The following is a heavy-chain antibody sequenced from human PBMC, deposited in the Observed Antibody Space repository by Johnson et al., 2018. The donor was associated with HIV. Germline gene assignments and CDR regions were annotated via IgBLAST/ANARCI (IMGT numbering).Heavy chain of an antibody. Sequence: VQLVESGGGFVQPGGCLTLSCAASGFTFSTYAMNWVRQAPGAGLEWVSGISGGGSSTYYADSVKGRFTISRDNSKNTLYLQMNSLRAEDTAVYYCAKDTGLGIVGAYFDIWGQGTMVTVSS. CDR2: ISGGGSST. J-gene: IGHJ3*02. D-gene: IGHD1-26*01. V-gene: IGHV3-23*04. CDR1: GFTFSTYA. CDR3: AKDTGLGIVGAYFDI.